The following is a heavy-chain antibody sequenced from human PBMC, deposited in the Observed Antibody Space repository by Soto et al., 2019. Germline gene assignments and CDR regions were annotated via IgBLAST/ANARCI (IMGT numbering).Heavy chain of an antibody. CDR2: INPNSGGT. D-gene: IGHD3-10*01. CDR1: GYTFTGYY. V-gene: IGHV1-2*04. Sequence: ASVKVSCKASGYTFTGYYMHWVRQAPGQGLEWMGWINPNSGGTNYAQKFQGWVTMTRDTSISTAYMELSGLRSDDTAVYYCSRVDPGETSPFDHWGQGTLVTVSS. J-gene: IGHJ4*02. CDR3: SRVDPGETSPFDH.